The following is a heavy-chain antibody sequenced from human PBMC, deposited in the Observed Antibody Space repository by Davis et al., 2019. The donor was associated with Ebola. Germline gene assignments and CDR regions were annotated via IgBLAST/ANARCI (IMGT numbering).Heavy chain of an antibody. CDR1: GYTFTGYY. CDR3: AREDQLGMNY. V-gene: IGHV1-2*06. CDR2: INPSSGGT. Sequence: AASVKVSCKASGYTFTGYYMHWVRQAPGQGLEWMGRINPSSGGTDSAQKFQGRVTMTRDTSISTAYMELSRLRSDDTAVYYCAREDQLGMNYWGQGTLVTVSS. D-gene: IGHD7-27*01. J-gene: IGHJ4*02.